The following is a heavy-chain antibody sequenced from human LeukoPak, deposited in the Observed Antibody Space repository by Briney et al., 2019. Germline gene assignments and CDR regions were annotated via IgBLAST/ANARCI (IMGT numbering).Heavy chain of an antibody. CDR1: CGSVSNYY. Sequence: SETLSLTCSVSCGSVSNYYWSWIRQPPGKGLEWIGYVYYTGSTNYNPSLKSRVTMLEDKSKNQFSLRLYSVTVADTAVYYCARHFAYSSSSYFDYWGQGSLVTVSS. D-gene: IGHD6-6*01. J-gene: IGHJ4*02. V-gene: IGHV4-59*08. CDR3: ARHFAYSSSSYFDY. CDR2: VYYTGST.